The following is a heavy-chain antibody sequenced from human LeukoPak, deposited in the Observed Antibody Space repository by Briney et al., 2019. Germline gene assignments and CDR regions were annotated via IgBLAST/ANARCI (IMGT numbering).Heavy chain of an antibody. Sequence: PGGSLRLSCAASGFTFSSYSMNWVRQAPGKGLEWVSSISSSSSYIYYADSVEGRFTISRDNAKNSLYLQMNSLRAEDTAVYYCASFPRSGDWFDPWGQGTLVTVSS. CDR1: GFTFSSYS. J-gene: IGHJ5*02. D-gene: IGHD2-15*01. V-gene: IGHV3-21*01. CDR2: ISSSSSYI. CDR3: ASFPRSGDWFDP.